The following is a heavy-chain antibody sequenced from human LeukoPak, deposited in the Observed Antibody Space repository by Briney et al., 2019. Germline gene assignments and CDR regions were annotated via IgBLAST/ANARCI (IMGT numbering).Heavy chain of an antibody. D-gene: IGHD4-23*01. Sequence: ASVKVSCKASGYTFTAYDINWVRQATGQGLEWMGWMNPNSGNTGYAQKFQGRVTMTRNTSISTAYMELRSLRSEDTAVYYCARGPNKSDGGNSGSAWFDPWGQGTLVTVSS. CDR3: ARGPNKSDGGNSGSAWFDP. CDR1: GYTFTAYD. V-gene: IGHV1-8*01. CDR2: MNPNSGNT. J-gene: IGHJ5*02.